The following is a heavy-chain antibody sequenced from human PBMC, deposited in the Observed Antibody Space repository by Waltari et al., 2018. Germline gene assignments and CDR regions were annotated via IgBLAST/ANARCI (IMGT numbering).Heavy chain of an antibody. D-gene: IGHD3-16*01. Sequence: EVQLVQSGAEVKKPGESLKISCAASGYSFNSYWIGWVRHMPGQGLEWMGIVYPGDSDTRYSPSFQGQVTISADKSITTAYLQWGSLKASDTAIYYCARRLNYDGTSSKIPLFDYWGEGTLVTVSS. CDR2: VYPGDSDT. J-gene: IGHJ4*02. CDR1: GYSFNSYW. CDR3: ARRLNYDGTSSKIPLFDY. V-gene: IGHV5-51*03.